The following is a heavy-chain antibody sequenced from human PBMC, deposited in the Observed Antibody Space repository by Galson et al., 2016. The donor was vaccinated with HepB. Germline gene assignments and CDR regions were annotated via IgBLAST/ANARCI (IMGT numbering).Heavy chain of an antibody. Sequence: SVKVSCKASGYTFTTYHMHWVRQAPGQGLEWMGIINPNGGSASYSPKFQGRVTLTRDTSTSTVYMELSSLKSDDTALYYCSTGGGYNWFDPWGQGTRVTVSS. CDR2: INPNGGSA. J-gene: IGHJ5*02. CDR3: STGGGYNWFDP. D-gene: IGHD6-25*01. V-gene: IGHV1-46*01. CDR1: GYTFTTYH.